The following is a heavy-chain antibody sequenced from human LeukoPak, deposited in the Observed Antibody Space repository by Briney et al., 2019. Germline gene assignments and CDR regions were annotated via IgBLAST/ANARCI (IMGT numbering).Heavy chain of an antibody. J-gene: IGHJ5*02. D-gene: IGHD5-18*01. CDR1: GFTFSSYA. CDR3: AKDRKGRQLQATNWFDP. Sequence: GGSLRLSCAASGFTFSSYAMHWVRQAPGKGLEWVAVISYDGSNKYYADSVKGRFTISRDNSKNSLYLQMNSLRAEDTAVYYCAKDRKGRQLQATNWFDPWGQGTLVTVSS. V-gene: IGHV3-30-3*01. CDR2: ISYDGSNK.